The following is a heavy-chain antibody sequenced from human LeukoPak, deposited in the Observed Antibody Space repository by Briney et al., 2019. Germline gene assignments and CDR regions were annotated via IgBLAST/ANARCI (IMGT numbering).Heavy chain of an antibody. J-gene: IGHJ4*02. V-gene: IGHV3-30*04. D-gene: IGHD6-13*01. CDR2: ISYDGSNK. Sequence: PGGSLRLSCAASGFTFSSYAMHWVRQAPGKGLEWVAVISYDGSNKYYADSVKGRFTISRDNSKNTLYLQMNSLRAEDTAVYYCARGGWGIAAAGTPGGWGQGTLVTVSS. CDR3: ARGGWGIAAAGTPGG. CDR1: GFTFSSYA.